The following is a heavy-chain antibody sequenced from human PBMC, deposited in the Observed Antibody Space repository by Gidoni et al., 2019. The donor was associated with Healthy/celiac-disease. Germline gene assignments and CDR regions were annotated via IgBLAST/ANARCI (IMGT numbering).Heavy chain of an antibody. Sequence: QVQLVESGGGVVQPGRSLRLSWAASGFTFSSYGMHWVRQAPGKGLEWVAVISYDGSNKYYADSVKGRFTISRDNSKNTLYLQMNSLRAEDTAVYYCAKGPEVWTIFGVVTEYFQHWGQGTLVTVSS. J-gene: IGHJ1*01. CDR1: GFTFSSYG. CDR2: ISYDGSNK. V-gene: IGHV3-30*18. CDR3: AKGPEVWTIFGVVTEYFQH. D-gene: IGHD3-3*01.